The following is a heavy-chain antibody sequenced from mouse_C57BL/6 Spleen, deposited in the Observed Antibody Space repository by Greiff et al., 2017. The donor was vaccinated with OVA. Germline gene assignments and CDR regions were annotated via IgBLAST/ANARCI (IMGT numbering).Heavy chain of an antibody. CDR3: ARNNDYEGGYYAMDY. Sequence: VMLVESGPGLVQPSQSLSITCTVSGFSLTSYGVHWVRQSPGKGLEWLGVIWSGGSTDYNAAFISRLSISKDNSKSQVFFKMNSLQADDTAIYYCARNNDYEGGYYAMDYWGQGTSVTVSS. CDR1: GFSLTSYG. J-gene: IGHJ4*01. D-gene: IGHD2-4*01. V-gene: IGHV2-2*01. CDR2: IWSGGST.